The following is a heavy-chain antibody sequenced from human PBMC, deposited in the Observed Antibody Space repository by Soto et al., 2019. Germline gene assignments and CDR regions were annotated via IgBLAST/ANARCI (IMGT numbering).Heavy chain of an antibody. V-gene: IGHV3-13*04. Sequence: GSLTLSCAACGFTFSSYDMRWVRQATGKGLEWVSAIGTAGDTYYPGSVKGRFTISRENAKNSLYLQMNSLRAGDTAVYYCARSPPGGYHYYYGMDVWGQGTTVTVSS. D-gene: IGHD3-22*01. CDR1: GFTFSSYD. CDR3: ARSPPGGYHYYYGMDV. CDR2: IGTAGDT. J-gene: IGHJ6*02.